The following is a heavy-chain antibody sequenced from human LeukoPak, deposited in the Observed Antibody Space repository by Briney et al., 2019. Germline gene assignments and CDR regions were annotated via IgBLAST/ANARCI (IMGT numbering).Heavy chain of an antibody. CDR2: IYDSGAT. CDR1: GGSISSGGYY. D-gene: IGHD3-22*01. V-gene: IGHV4-31*03. J-gene: IGHJ4*02. CDR3: ARSDSSAYYFDY. Sequence: PSQTLSLTCTVSGGSISSGGYYWSWIRQHPGKGLEWIGNIYDSGATSYNPALKSRPTISVDTSRNQFSLRLSSVTAADSAVYYCARSDSSAYYFDYWGQGTLVTVSS.